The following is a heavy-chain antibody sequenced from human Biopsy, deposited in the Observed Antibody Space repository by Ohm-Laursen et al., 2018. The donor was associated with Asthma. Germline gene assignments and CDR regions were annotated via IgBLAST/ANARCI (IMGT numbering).Heavy chain of an antibody. J-gene: IGHJ3*01. Sequence: SETLSLTCIVSGASIKTDDHYWSWLRQPPGKGLEWVGSIHKNGIGYYKSSLKSRLTISVDTSKNQFSLKVTSVTAADTAVYYCARQKLAAAEGPFDLWGQGTMVTVSS. D-gene: IGHD6-13*01. CDR3: ARQKLAAAEGPFDL. CDR1: GASIKTDDHY. CDR2: IHKNGIG. V-gene: IGHV4-39*01.